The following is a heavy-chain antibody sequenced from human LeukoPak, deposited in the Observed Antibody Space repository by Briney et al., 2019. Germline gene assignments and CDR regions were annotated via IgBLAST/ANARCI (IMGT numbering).Heavy chain of an antibody. CDR2: VYYSGTT. J-gene: IGHJ4*02. CDR1: GGSMSNYY. Sequence: SETLSLTCTVSGGSMSNYYWNWIRQPPGKGLEWIGYVYYSGTTNYNPSLKSRVTISVDTSKNQFSLKLSSVTAADTAVYYCARRRGYYDSSGYYFRLDFDYWGQGTLVTVSS. CDR3: ARRRGYYDSSGYYFRLDFDY. V-gene: IGHV4-59*12. D-gene: IGHD3-22*01.